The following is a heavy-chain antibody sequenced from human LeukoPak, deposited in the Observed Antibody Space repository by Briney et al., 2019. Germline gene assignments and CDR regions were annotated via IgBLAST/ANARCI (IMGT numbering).Heavy chain of an antibody. V-gene: IGHV1-18*01. CDR3: ARAGPYYDSHSWFDL. J-gene: IGHJ5*02. Sequence: ASVKVSCKASGYTFTSYGISWVRQAPGQGLEWMGWISAYNGNTNYAQKLQGRVTMTTDTSTSTAYMELRSLRSDDTAVYYCARAGPYYDSHSWFDLWGQGTLVTVSS. CDR2: ISAYNGNT. D-gene: IGHD3-3*01. CDR1: GYTFTSYG.